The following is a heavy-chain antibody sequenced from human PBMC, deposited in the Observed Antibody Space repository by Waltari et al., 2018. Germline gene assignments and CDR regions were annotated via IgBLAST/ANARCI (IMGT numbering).Heavy chain of an antibody. Sequence: QLQLQESGPGLVKPSGTVSLSCAVSGASVSSSYLWNWVRQSPQRGLEWIGQVHGSGRTNYNPSFASRVTVSLDTSKNLFSLKVTSATAADTAVYYCARDRGRGLYLDTWGPGTLVTVSP. J-gene: IGHJ5*02. V-gene: IGHV4-4*02. CDR2: VHGSGRT. CDR1: GASVSSSYL. CDR3: ARDRGRGLYLDT. D-gene: IGHD2-15*01.